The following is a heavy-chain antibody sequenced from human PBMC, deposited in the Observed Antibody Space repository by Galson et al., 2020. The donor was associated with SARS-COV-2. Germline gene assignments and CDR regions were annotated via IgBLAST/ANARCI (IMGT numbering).Heavy chain of an antibody. CDR3: ARHVPPPIVVVPAARGFSWFDP. CDR1: GGSISSSSYY. CDR2: IYYSGST. V-gene: IGHV4-39*01. Sequence: SETLSLTCTVSGGSISSSSYYWGWIRQPPGKGLEWIGSIYYSGSTYYNPSRKSRVTISVDTSKNQFSLKLSSVTAADTAVYYCARHVPPPIVVVPAARGFSWFDPWGQGTLVTVSS. J-gene: IGHJ5*02. D-gene: IGHD2-2*01.